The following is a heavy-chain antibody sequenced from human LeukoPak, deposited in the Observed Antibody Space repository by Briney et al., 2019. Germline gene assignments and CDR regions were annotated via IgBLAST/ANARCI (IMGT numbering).Heavy chain of an antibody. V-gene: IGHV5-51*01. CDR1: GYGFTSYW. CDR3: ARFPLYSSGWYPSWFDY. D-gene: IGHD6-19*01. J-gene: IGHJ4*02. CDR2: IYPGDSDT. Sequence: GESLKISCKGSGYGFTSYWIGWVRQMPGKGLEWMGIIYPGDSDTRYSPSFQGQVTISADKSISTAYLQWSSLKASDTAMYYCARFPLYSSGWYPSWFDYWGQGTLVTVSS.